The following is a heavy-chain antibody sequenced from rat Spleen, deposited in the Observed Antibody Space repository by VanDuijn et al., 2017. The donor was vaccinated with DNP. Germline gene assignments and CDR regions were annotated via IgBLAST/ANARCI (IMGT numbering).Heavy chain of an antibody. CDR2: ISYSGTT. J-gene: IGHJ2*01. D-gene: IGHD4-1*01. V-gene: IGHV3-1*01. CDR1: GYSITSSY. CDR3: VRWVRALDY. Sequence: EVQLQESGPGLVKPSQSLSLTCSVTGYSITSSYRWNWIRQFPGNEMEWIGHISYSGTTSYNPSLKSRISITRDTSKNQFFLQLNSVTTEDTATYYCVRWVRALDYWGQGVMVTVSS.